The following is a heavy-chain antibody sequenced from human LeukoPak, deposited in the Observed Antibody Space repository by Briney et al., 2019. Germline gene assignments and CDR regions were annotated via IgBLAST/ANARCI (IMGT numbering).Heavy chain of an antibody. D-gene: IGHD6-19*01. J-gene: IGHJ4*02. CDR1: GFTFSSYT. Sequence: GGSLRLSCAASGFTFSSYTMNWVRQAPGKGLEWVSSFSRSGPYIYYADSVKGRFTISRDNADNSLYLQMNSLRAEDTAVYYCARGYSSGWSAFDYWGQGTLVTVSS. V-gene: IGHV3-21*01. CDR3: ARGYSSGWSAFDY. CDR2: FSRSGPYI.